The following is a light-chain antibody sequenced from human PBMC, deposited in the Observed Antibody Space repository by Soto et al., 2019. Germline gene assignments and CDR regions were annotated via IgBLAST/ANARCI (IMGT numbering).Light chain of an antibody. CDR3: ETWDSSTQV. CDR2: LEGSGSY. CDR1: SGHSTYT. V-gene: IGLV4-60*02. Sequence: QSVLTQSSSASASLGSSVNLTCTLSSGHSTYTIAWHQQQPGKAPRYLMKLEGSGSYNKGSGVPDRFSGSSSGADRYLTISNLQFEDEADYYCETWDSSTQVFGGGTKLTVL. J-gene: IGLJ3*02.